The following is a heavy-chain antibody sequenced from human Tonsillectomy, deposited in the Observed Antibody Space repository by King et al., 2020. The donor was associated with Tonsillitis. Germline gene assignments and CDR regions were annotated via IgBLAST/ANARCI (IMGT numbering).Heavy chain of an antibody. J-gene: IGHJ5*02. Sequence: VQLVETGGGLVQPGGSLRLSCAASGFTVSSNSMNWVRQAPGKGLEWVSVIYNNGSTNYADSVKGRFTISRDNSKNTLYLQMNSLRAEDTAVYYCSGQVWFGELFTESWGQGTLVTVSS. CDR2: IYNNGST. CDR1: GFTVSSNS. V-gene: IGHV3-53*02. D-gene: IGHD3-10*01. CDR3: SGQVWFGELFTES.